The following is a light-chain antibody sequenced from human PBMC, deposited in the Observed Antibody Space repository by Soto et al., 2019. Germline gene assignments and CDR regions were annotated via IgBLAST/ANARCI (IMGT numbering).Light chain of an antibody. CDR2: EGS. CDR1: SSDVGSYNL. J-gene: IGLJ2*01. Sequence: QSVLTQPASVSGSPGQSITISCTGTSSDVGSYNLVSWYQQHPGKAPKLTIYEGSKRPSGVSNRFSGSKSGNTASLTISGLQAEDEADYYCCSYAGSSTLGVVFGGGTKLTVL. V-gene: IGLV2-23*01. CDR3: CSYAGSSTLGVV.